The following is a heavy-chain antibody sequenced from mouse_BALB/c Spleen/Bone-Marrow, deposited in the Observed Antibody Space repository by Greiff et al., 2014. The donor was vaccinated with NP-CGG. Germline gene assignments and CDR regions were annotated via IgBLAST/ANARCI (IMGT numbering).Heavy chain of an antibody. CDR3: ARKGAMITHYYAMDY. J-gene: IGHJ4*01. CDR1: GFTFSSFG. D-gene: IGHD2-4*01. CDR2: ISNGSSTI. Sequence: VQLKESXGGLVQPGGSRKLSCAASGFTFSSFGMHWVRQAPEKGLEWVAYISNGSSTIYYADTVKGRFTISRYNPKNTLFLQMTSRRSEDTAMYYCARKGAMITHYYAMDYWGQGTSVTVSS. V-gene: IGHV5-17*02.